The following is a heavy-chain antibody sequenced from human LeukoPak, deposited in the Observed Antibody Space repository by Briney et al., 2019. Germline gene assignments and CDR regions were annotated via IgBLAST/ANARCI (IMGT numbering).Heavy chain of an antibody. CDR2: ISGSGSNT. J-gene: IGHJ5*02. CDR3: AKERQTGDYFTSDR. Sequence: GALRLSCAAPGFTFSSYTMNWFRQAPGKGLEWVSAISGSGSNTYYAGSVKGRFTISRDNSKNTLYLQTNSLRGADAAVYYCAKERQTGDYFTSDRWGQGTLVTVSS. D-gene: IGHD4-17*01. V-gene: IGHV3-23*01. CDR1: GFTFSSYT.